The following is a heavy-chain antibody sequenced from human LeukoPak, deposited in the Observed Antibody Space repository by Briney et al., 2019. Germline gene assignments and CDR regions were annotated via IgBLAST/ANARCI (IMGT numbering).Heavy chain of an antibody. V-gene: IGHV3-23*01. D-gene: IGHD1-26*01. CDR3: AKVWGSYSTGYFDY. CDR2: ISGSGGSI. Sequence: GGSLRLSCAASRFTFSSYAMNWVRQAPGKGLEWVSAISGSGGSIYYTDSVKGRFTISRDNSKNTLLLQMNSLRAEDTAVYYCAKVWGSYSTGYFDYWGQGTLVTVSS. J-gene: IGHJ4*02. CDR1: RFTFSSYA.